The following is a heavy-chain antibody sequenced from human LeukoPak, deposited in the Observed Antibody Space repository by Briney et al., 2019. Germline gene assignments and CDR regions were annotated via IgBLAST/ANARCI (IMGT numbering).Heavy chain of an antibody. CDR1: GGTFSSYA. CDR3: ARKELAAAGKNYYYGMDV. D-gene: IGHD6-13*01. Sequence: SVKVSCKASGGTFSSYAISWVRQAPGQGLEWMGGIIPIFGTANYAQKFQGRVTITTDESTSTAYMELSSLRSEDTAVYYCARKELAAAGKNYYYGMDVWGQGTTVTVSS. CDR2: IIPIFGTA. J-gene: IGHJ6*02. V-gene: IGHV1-69*05.